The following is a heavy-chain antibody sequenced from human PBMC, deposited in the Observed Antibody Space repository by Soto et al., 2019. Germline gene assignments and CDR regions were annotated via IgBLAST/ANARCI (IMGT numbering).Heavy chain of an antibody. Sequence: GPPVKVSCKASGYTFTGYYMHWVRQAPGQGLEWMGWINPNSGGTNFAQKFQGWVTMTRDTSFSTVYMELSSLRSEDTALYFCVRVYCSGGSCYSIDYWGQGTLVTVSS. CDR1: GYTFTGYY. D-gene: IGHD2-15*01. J-gene: IGHJ4*02. CDR3: VRVYCSGGSCYSIDY. CDR2: INPNSGGT. V-gene: IGHV1-2*04.